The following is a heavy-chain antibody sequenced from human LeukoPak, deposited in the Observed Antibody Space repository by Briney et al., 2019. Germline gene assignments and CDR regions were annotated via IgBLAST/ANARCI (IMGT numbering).Heavy chain of an antibody. Sequence: GESLKISCQGSGYSFTNYWIGWVRQMPGKGLEWMGLIYPADSDVKYSPSFQGQVTISADKSISTAYLQWSSLKASDTAMYYCARSAPHRTQQLVLSYYYYYMDVWGKGTTVTVSS. J-gene: IGHJ6*03. CDR3: ARSAPHRTQQLVLSYYYYYMDV. D-gene: IGHD6-13*01. CDR1: GYSFTNYW. V-gene: IGHV5-51*01. CDR2: IYPADSDV.